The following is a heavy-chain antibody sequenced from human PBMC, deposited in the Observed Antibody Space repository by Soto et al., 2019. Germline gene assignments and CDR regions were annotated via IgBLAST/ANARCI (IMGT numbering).Heavy chain of an antibody. CDR1: GGSISSYY. V-gene: IGHV4-59*01. D-gene: IGHD5-12*01. CDR2: IYYSGST. CDR3: ARERRDGYKHYFDY. J-gene: IGHJ4*02. Sequence: QVQLQESGPGLVKPSETLSLMCTVSGGSISSYYWSWIRQPPGKGLEWIGYIYYSGSTNYNPSLKSRVTIAVDTSKNHFSLKLSSVTAADTAVYYCARERRDGYKHYFDYWGQGTLVTVSS.